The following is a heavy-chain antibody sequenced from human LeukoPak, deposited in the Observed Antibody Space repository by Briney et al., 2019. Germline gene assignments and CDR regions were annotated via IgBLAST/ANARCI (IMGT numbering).Heavy chain of an antibody. CDR1: GFTFGDYA. J-gene: IGHJ4*02. V-gene: IGHV3-49*04. Sequence: GRSLRLSCTASGFTFGDYAISWVRQPPGKGLEWVGFIRGQVYAGTTEHAASVKGRFTISRDDAKSIAYLQMNSLKTEDTAVYYCTRDRSGTLSTGGGQGTLVTVSS. D-gene: IGHD1-1*01. CDR3: TRDRSGTLSTG. CDR2: IRGQVYAGTT.